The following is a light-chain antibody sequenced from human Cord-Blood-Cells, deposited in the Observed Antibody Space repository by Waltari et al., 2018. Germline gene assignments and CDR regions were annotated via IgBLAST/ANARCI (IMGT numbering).Light chain of an antibody. J-gene: IGKJ5*01. V-gene: IGKV3-15*01. CDR1: QSVSSN. CDR3: QQYNNWLSIT. CDR2: GAS. Sequence: EIVMTQSPATLSVSPGERATLPCRASQSVSSNLAWYQQKPGQAPRLLSYGASTRATGIPARFSGSGSGTEFTLTISSLQSEDFAVYYCQQYNNWLSITFGQGTRLEIK.